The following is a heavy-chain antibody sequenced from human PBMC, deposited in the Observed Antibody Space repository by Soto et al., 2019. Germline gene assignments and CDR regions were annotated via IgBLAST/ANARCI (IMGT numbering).Heavy chain of an antibody. D-gene: IGHD3-3*01. V-gene: IGHV1-69*06. J-gene: IGHJ6*02. CDR3: ARDPYDFWSGYQYYYGMDV. CDR2: IIPIFGTA. CDR1: GGTFSSYA. Sequence: QVQLVQSGAEVKKPGSSVKVSRKASGGTFSSYAISWVRQAPGQGLEWMGGIIPIFGTANYAQKFQGRVTITADKSTSTAYMELSSLRSEDTAVYYCARDPYDFWSGYQYYYGMDVWGQGTTVTVSS.